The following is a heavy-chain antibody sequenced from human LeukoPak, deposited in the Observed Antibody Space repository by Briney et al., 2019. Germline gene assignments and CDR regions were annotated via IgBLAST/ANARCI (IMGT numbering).Heavy chain of an antibody. CDR3: ARGAAAGSFDY. V-gene: IGHV4-59*01. CDR2: IYYSGST. D-gene: IGHD6-13*01. J-gene: IGHJ4*02. Sequence: SETLSLTCTVSGGSISSYYWSWIRQPPGKGLEWIEYIYYSGSTNYNPSLKSRVTISVDTSKNQFSLKLSSVTAADTAVYYCARGAAAGSFDYWGQGTLVTVSS. CDR1: GGSISSYY.